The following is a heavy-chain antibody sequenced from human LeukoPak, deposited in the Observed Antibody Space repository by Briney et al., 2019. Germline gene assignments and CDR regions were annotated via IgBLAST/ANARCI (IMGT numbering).Heavy chain of an antibody. J-gene: IGHJ4*02. V-gene: IGHV1-3*01. CDR1: GYTFTDYT. Sequence: GASVTVSCTASGYTFTDYTMHWLRQAPGQRLDWMGWINGGSGNTKYSPEFQGRVTITRDTSASTAYMELSSLRSEDTAVYYCANPRCDSSGYYYVDWGQGTLVTVSS. D-gene: IGHD3-22*01. CDR3: ANPRCDSSGYYYVD. CDR2: INGGSGNT.